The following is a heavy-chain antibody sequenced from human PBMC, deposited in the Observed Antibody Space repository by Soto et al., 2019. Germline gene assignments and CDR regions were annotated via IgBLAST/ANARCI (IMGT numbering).Heavy chain of an antibody. CDR1: GGTFSSYT. Sequence: GASVKVSCKASGGTFSSYTIIWVRQAPGQGLEWMGRIIPILGIANYAQKFQGRVTITADKSTSTAYMELSSLRSEDTAVYYCARGTLRETAMVNGMDVWGQGTTVTVSS. CDR3: ARGTLRETAMVNGMDV. CDR2: IIPILGIA. J-gene: IGHJ6*02. V-gene: IGHV1-69*02. D-gene: IGHD5-18*01.